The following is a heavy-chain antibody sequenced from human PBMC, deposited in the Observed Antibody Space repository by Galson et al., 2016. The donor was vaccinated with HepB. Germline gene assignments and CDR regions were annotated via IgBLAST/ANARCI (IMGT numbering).Heavy chain of an antibody. J-gene: IGHJ6*02. V-gene: IGHV1-18*01. D-gene: IGHD2-15*01. Sequence: SVKVSCKASGYTFTSYGISWVRLAPGQGLEWMGWINTYNDDTAYAQKLQGRVTMTTDTSSTTAYMELRSLRSDDTAVYYCAREGSYCSAGRCSSDYYGMDVWGQGTTVTVSS. CDR2: INTYNDDT. CDR3: AREGSYCSAGRCSSDYYGMDV. CDR1: GYTFTSYG.